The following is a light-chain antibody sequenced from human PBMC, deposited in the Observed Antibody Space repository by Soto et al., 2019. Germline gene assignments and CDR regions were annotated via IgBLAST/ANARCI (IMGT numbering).Light chain of an antibody. J-gene: IGLJ1*01. CDR2: EVS. CDR3: SSYTSSSTV. V-gene: IGLV2-14*01. CDR1: SSDVGGYNY. Sequence: QSALTQPASVSGSPGQSITISCTGTSSDVGGYNYVSWYQQHPGKAPKLIIYEVSNRPSGVSNRFSGSKSGNTASLTISGLQAEDEADYYCSSYTSSSTVFGTGTKLTGL.